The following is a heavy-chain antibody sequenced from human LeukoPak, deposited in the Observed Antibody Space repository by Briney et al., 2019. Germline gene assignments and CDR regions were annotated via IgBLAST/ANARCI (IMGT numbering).Heavy chain of an antibody. CDR3: ARAHYSNYGVPDY. J-gene: IGHJ4*02. CDR2: ISSSSDTI. D-gene: IGHD4-11*01. V-gene: IGHV3-48*01. Sequence: GGSLRLSCAASGFTFSSYSMNWVRQAPGKGLEWVSYISSSSDTIYYADSVKGRFTISRDNAKRSLYLQMNSLRAEDTAVYYCARAHYSNYGVPDYWGQGTLVTVSS. CDR1: GFTFSSYS.